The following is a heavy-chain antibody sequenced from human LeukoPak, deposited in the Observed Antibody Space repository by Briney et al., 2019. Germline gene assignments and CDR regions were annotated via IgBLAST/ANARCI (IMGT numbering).Heavy chain of an antibody. CDR1: GFTFSDYY. CDR3: TREPLGPNDYGDYVFDY. CDR2: IRSKAYGGTT. V-gene: IGHV3-49*04. D-gene: IGHD4-17*01. Sequence: PGGSLRLSCEASGFTFSDYYMSWVRQAPGKGLEWVGFIRSKAYGGTTEYAASVKGRFTISRDDSKSIAYLQMNSLKTEDTAVYYCTREPLGPNDYGDYVFDYWGQGTLVTVSS. J-gene: IGHJ4*02.